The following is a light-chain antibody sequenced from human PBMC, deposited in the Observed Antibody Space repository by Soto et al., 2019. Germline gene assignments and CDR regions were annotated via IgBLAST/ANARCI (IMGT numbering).Light chain of an antibody. J-gene: IGKJ1*01. CDR3: QQYHTDWT. Sequence: QVTQSPSTLSASVGDAVTITCRASESIDNWLAWYQQKPGKAPKLLIFAASTLVRGVPSKFSGRGSGTEFTLTIRSLQADDFATYYCQQYHTDWTFGQGTKVDIK. CDR2: AAS. V-gene: IGKV1-5*01. CDR1: ESIDNW.